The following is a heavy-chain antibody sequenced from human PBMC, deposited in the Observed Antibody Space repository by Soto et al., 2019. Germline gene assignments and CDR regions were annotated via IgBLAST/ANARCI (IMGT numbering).Heavy chain of an antibody. Sequence: GASVKVSCKASGYTFTSYAMHWVRQAPGQRLEWMGWINAGNGNTKYSQKFQGRVTITRDTSASTAYMELSSLRSEDTAVYYCARDICPPSSGYCTNGVCCAGRDPWFDPWGQGTLVTV. CDR3: ARDICPPSSGYCTNGVCCAGRDPWFDP. CDR2: INAGNGNT. CDR1: GYTFTSYA. V-gene: IGHV1-3*01. J-gene: IGHJ5*02. D-gene: IGHD2-8*01.